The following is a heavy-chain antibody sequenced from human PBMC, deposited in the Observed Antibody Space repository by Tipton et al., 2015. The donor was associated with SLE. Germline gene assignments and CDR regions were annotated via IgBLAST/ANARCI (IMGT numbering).Heavy chain of an antibody. CDR1: GGSISSHY. Sequence: TLSLTCTVSGGSISSHYWRWIQQPPGKGLEWIGYIYYSGSTNYSPSLKSRVAISVDTSKNQFSLKLSSVTAADTAVYYCARGATLRDAFDIWGQGTMVTVSS. J-gene: IGHJ3*02. V-gene: IGHV4-59*11. CDR3: ARGATLRDAFDI. CDR2: IYYSGST.